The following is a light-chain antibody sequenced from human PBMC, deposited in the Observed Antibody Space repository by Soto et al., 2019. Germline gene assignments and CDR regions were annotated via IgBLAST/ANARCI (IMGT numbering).Light chain of an antibody. CDR3: QQYTNVPT. V-gene: IGKV1-27*01. J-gene: IGKJ4*01. CDR1: QGISNY. Sequence: DIQMTQSPSSLSASVGDRVTITCRASQGISNYLAWYQQIPGKVPKLLISAASTLQSGVPSRFSGSGSGTHFTLTISSLQPEDVATYYCQQYTNVPTFGGGTKVEIK. CDR2: AAS.